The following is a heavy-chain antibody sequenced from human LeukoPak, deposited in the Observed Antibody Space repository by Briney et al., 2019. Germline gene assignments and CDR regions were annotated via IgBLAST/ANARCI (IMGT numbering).Heavy chain of an antibody. D-gene: IGHD6-13*01. J-gene: IGHJ4*02. Sequence: PGRSLRLSCAASGFTFDDYAMHWVRQAPGKGLEWVSGISWNSGSIGYADSVKGRFTISRDNAKNSLYLQMNSLRAEDTALYYCAKDSMAAAGTSAFDYWGQGTLVTVSS. V-gene: IGHV3-9*01. CDR2: ISWNSGSI. CDR3: AKDSMAAAGTSAFDY. CDR1: GFTFDDYA.